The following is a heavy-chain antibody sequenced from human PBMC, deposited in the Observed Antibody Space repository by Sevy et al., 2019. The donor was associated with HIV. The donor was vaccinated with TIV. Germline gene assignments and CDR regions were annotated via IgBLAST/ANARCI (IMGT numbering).Heavy chain of an antibody. CDR3: ARDWNYRDAFDI. D-gene: IGHD1-7*01. Sequence: ASVKVSCKASGYTFTSYGISWVRQAPGQWLEWMGWISAYNGNTNYAQKLQGRVTMTTDTSTSTAYMELRSLRSDDTAVYYCARDWNYRDAFDIWGQGTMVTVSS. CDR1: GYTFTSYG. J-gene: IGHJ3*02. CDR2: ISAYNGNT. V-gene: IGHV1-18*01.